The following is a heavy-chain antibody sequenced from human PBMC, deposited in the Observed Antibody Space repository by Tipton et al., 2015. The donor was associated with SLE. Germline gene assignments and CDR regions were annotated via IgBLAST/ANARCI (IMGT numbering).Heavy chain of an antibody. CDR1: GGSISSGSYY. CDR3: ARKTYTSLTFDY. Sequence: TLSLTCTVSGGSISSGSYYWSWIRQPAGKGLEWIGSIYYSGSTYYNPSLKSRVTISVDTSKNQFSLKLSSVTAADTAVYYCARKTYTSLTFDYWGQGTLVTVSS. V-gene: IGHV4-39*01. D-gene: IGHD3-9*01. CDR2: IYYSGST. J-gene: IGHJ4*02.